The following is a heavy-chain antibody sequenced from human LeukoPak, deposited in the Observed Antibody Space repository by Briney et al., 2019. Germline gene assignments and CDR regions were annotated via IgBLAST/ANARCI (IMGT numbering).Heavy chain of an antibody. CDR3: ARAIYREDAFDI. V-gene: IGHV4-59*01. Sequence: SETLSLTCAVYGGSFSGYYWSWIRQPPGKGLEWIGYIYYSGSTNYNPSLKSRVTISVDTSKNQFSLKLSSVTAADTAVYYCARAIYREDAFDIWGQGTMVTVSS. CDR1: GGSFSGYY. CDR2: IYYSGST. D-gene: IGHD2-2*02. J-gene: IGHJ3*02.